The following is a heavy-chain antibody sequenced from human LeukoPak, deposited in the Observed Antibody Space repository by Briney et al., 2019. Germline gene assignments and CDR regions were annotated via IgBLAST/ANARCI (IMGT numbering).Heavy chain of an antibody. J-gene: IGHJ4*02. CDR2: ISAYNGNT. CDR3: ARDPSPMVRDSGDY. CDR1: GYTFTSYG. V-gene: IGHV1-18*01. D-gene: IGHD3-10*01. Sequence: ASVKVSCKASGYTFTSYGISWVGQAPGQGLEWMGWISAYNGNTNYAQKLQGRVTMTTDTSTSTAYMELRSLRSDDTAVYYCARDPSPMVRDSGDYWGQGTLVTVSS.